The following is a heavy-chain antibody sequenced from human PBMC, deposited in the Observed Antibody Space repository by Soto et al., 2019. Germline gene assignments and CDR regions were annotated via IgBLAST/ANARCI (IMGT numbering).Heavy chain of an antibody. CDR1: GGSISSYY. Sequence: KTSETLSLTCTVSGGSISSYYWSWIRQPPGKGLEWIGYIYYSGSTNYNPSLKSRVTISVDTSKNQFSLKLSSVTAADTAVYYCAREGLWFGELSPYYWGQGTLVTVSS. V-gene: IGHV4-59*01. J-gene: IGHJ4*02. D-gene: IGHD3-10*01. CDR2: IYYSGST. CDR3: AREGLWFGELSPYY.